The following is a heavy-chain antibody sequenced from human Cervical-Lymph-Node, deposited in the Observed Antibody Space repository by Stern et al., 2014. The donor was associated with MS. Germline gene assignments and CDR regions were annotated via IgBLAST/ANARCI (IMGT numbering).Heavy chain of an antibody. Sequence: VQLLESGGGVVQPGRSLRLSCAASGFIFSDYCMHWVRQAPGQGLEWVAVIRSDGSHHYYAKKLKGRFTITRDNSRTTSYLQLGSLRAEDTDEYYCARTSEYSSSWLLFTIHCALDVWGQGTTVIVSS. J-gene: IGHJ6*02. D-gene: IGHD6-13*01. V-gene: IGHV3-33*03. CDR2: IRSDGSHH. CDR1: GFIFSDYC. CDR3: ARTSEYSSSWLLFTIHCALDV.